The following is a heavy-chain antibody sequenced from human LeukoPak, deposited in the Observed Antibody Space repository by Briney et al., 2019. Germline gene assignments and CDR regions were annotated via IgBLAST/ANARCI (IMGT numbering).Heavy chain of an antibody. J-gene: IGHJ4*02. D-gene: IGHD1-26*01. CDR1: GYSFTSYW. CDR3: ARQRLYSGSYRNFDY. CDR2: IYPGDSDT. Sequence: GESLKISCNGSGYSFTSYWIGWVRQIPGKGLEWMLIIYPGDSDTRYSTSFQGQVNISADKSISTAYLQWSSLKASDTAMYYCARQRLYSGSYRNFDYWGQGTLVTVSS. V-gene: IGHV5-51*01.